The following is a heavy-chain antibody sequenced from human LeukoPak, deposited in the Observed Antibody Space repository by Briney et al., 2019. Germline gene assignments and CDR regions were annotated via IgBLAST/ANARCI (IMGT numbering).Heavy chain of an antibody. J-gene: IGHJ6*04. CDR1: GFTFSSHA. CDR2: ISGSGGRT. D-gene: IGHD3-10*01. CDR3: TKDQGLLWFGELNV. V-gene: IGHV3-23*01. Sequence: LRLSCAASGFTFSSHAMSWVRQAPGKGLEWVSAISGSGGRTYYADSVKGRFTSSRDNSKNMVSLQMNSLRAEDTAVYYCTKDQGLLWFGELNVWGKGATVTVSS.